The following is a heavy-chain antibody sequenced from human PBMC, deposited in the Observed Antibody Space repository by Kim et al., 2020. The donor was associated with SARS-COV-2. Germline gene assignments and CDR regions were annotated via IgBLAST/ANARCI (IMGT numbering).Heavy chain of an antibody. V-gene: IGHV1-46*01. CDR2: INPSGGST. CDR1: GYTFTSYY. D-gene: IGHD3-9*01. Sequence: ASVKVSCKASGYTFTSYYMHWVRQAPGQGLEWMGIINPSGGSTSYAQKFQGRVTMTRDTSTSTVYMELSSLRSEDTAVYYCARDLGRINDILTGYYPYNWFDPWGQGTLVTVSS. CDR3: ARDLGRINDILTGYYPYNWFDP. J-gene: IGHJ5*02.